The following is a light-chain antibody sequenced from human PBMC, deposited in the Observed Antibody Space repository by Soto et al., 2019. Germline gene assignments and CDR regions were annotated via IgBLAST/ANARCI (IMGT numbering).Light chain of an antibody. Sequence: EIVMTQSPATLSVSPGERATLSCRASQSVSSNLAWYQQKPGQAPRLLIYDPSTRATGIPARVSCSGSGTEYTLTISSLQSEDFEFYSCQQFNSWPGTFGQGTKVEIK. CDR1: QSVSSN. J-gene: IGKJ1*01. CDR3: QQFNSWPGT. V-gene: IGKV3-15*01. CDR2: DPS.